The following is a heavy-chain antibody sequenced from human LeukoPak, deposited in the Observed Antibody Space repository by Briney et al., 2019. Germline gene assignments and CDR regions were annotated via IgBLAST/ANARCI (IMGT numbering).Heavy chain of an antibody. CDR3: AARLYSSSWYVDY. D-gene: IGHD6-13*01. CDR1: GGSFSGYY. Sequence: SETLSLTCAVYGGSFSGYYWSWIRQPPGKGLEWIGEINHSGSTNYNPSLKSRVTLSVDTSKNQFSLKLSSVTAADTAVYYCAARLYSSSWYVDYWGQGTLVTVSS. V-gene: IGHV4-34*01. J-gene: IGHJ4*02. CDR2: INHSGST.